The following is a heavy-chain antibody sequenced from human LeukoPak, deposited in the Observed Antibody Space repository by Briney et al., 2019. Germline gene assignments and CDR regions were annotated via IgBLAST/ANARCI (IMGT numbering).Heavy chain of an antibody. CDR2: INPSGGGT. D-gene: IGHD3-22*01. CDR3: ARDGVGYYDSSGYYYFQH. J-gene: IGHJ1*01. CDR1: GYTFTSYY. V-gene: IGHV1-46*01. Sequence: ASVKVSCKASGYTFTSYYIHWVRQAPGQGLEWMGIINPSGGGTSYAQRFQGRVTMTRDTSTSTAYMELSRLRSDDTAVYYCARDGVGYYDSSGYYYFQHWGQGTLVTVSS.